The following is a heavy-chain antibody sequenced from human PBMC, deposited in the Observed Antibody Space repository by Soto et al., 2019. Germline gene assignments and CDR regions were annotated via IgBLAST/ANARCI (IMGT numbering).Heavy chain of an antibody. Sequence: EVQVVESGGGLVQPGGSLRLSCAASGFTVSSNYMSWVRQAPGKGLEWVSVIYSGGSTYYADSVKARFTIYRDNSKNTLYLQMNSLRAEDTAVYYCAREGSIAFDIWGQGTMVNVSS. D-gene: IGHD6-6*01. J-gene: IGHJ3*02. CDR1: GFTVSSNY. CDR3: AREGSIAFDI. V-gene: IGHV3-66*01. CDR2: IYSGGST.